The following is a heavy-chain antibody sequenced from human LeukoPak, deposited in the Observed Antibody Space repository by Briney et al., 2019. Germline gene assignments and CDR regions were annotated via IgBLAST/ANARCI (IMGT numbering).Heavy chain of an antibody. CDR2: IYSTGAT. Sequence: KSSETLSLTCTVSDDSMSSFYWSWIRQPPGKGPEWIAYIYSTGATSYNPSLRSRVSISLDTSKSHFSLKLRSVTVADTAVYFCARPKMGAYFDLWGRGTLVTVSS. CDR3: ARPKMGAYFDL. V-gene: IGHV4-59*08. D-gene: IGHD3-16*01. CDR1: DDSMSSFY. J-gene: IGHJ2*01.